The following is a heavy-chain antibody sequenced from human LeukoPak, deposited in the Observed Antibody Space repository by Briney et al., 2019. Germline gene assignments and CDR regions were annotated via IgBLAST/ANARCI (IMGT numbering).Heavy chain of an antibody. CDR2: INWNGDST. V-gene: IGHV3-20*04. CDR3: AGGFYYDSGATWRAFNI. Sequence: GGSLRLSCAASGFTFDDYGMSWVRRAPGKGLEWVSGINWNGDSTNYADSVKGRFTISRDNAKNSLYLQANSLRAEDTALYYCAGGFYYDSGATWRAFNIWGQGTMVTVSS. J-gene: IGHJ3*02. CDR1: GFTFDDYG. D-gene: IGHD3-22*01.